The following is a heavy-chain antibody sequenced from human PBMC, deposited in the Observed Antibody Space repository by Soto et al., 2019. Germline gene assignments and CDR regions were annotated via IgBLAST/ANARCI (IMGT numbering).Heavy chain of an antibody. J-gene: IGHJ4*02. V-gene: IGHV1-18*04. CDR3: ARTRDIVVVPAASHFDY. Sequence: GAPVKVSCKASGYTFTSYGISWVRQAPGQGLEWMGWISAYNGNTNYAQKLQGRVTMTTDTSTSTAYMELRSLRSDDTAVYYCARTRDIVVVPAASHFDYCGQGTLVTVSS. CDR1: GYTFTSYG. D-gene: IGHD2-2*01. CDR2: ISAYNGNT.